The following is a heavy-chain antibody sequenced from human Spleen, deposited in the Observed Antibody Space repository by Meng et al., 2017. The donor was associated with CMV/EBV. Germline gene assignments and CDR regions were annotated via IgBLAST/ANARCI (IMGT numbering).Heavy chain of an antibody. D-gene: IGHD6-19*01. CDR1: GFTFSSYA. Sequence: GESLKISCAASGFTFSSYAMHWVRQAPGKGLEWVAVISYDGSNKYYADSVKGRFTISRDNSKNSLYLQMNSLRAEDTAVYYCARDKQWLVSYYYYGMDVWGQGTTVTVSS. V-gene: IGHV3-30-3*01. J-gene: IGHJ6*02. CDR3: ARDKQWLVSYYYYGMDV. CDR2: ISYDGSNK.